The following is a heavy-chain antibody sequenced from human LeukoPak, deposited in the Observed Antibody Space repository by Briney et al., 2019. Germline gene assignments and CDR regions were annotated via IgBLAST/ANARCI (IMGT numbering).Heavy chain of an antibody. Sequence: SETLSLTCTVSGGSISSYYRSWIRQPAGKGLEWIGRIYTSGSTNYHPSLMSRVTMSVDTSKNQFSLNLSSVTAADTAVYYCAREGSYRPLDYLGQGTLVTVSS. CDR3: AREGSYRPLDY. V-gene: IGHV4-4*07. D-gene: IGHD1-26*01. CDR2: IYTSGST. CDR1: GGSISSYY. J-gene: IGHJ4*02.